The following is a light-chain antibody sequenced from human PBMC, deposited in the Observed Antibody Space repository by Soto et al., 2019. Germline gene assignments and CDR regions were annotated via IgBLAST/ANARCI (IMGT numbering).Light chain of an antibody. CDR1: SSDVGGYIY. J-gene: IGLJ2*01. CDR3: CSYAGSSMI. CDR2: DVT. V-gene: IGLV2-11*01. Sequence: QSALTQPRSVSGSPGQSVTISCSGTSSDVGGYIYVSWYQQPPGEAPKLIIYDVTERPSGVPDRFSGSKSGNTASLTITGLQAEDEADSFCCSYAGSSMIFGGGTKLTV.